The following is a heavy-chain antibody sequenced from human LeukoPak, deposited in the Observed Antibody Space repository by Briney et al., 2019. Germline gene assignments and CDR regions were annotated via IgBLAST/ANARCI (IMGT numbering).Heavy chain of an antibody. D-gene: IGHD3-9*01. CDR1: GYTFTGYY. V-gene: IGHV1-2*02. CDR2: INLNSGGT. J-gene: IGHJ4*02. Sequence: ASVKVSCKASGYTFTGYYMHWVRQAPGQGLEWMGWINLNSGGTNDAQKFQDRGTMTRDTSISTAYMELSRLRSDDMAVYYCARSPDILTGENFDYWGQGTLVTVSS. CDR3: ARSPDILTGENFDY.